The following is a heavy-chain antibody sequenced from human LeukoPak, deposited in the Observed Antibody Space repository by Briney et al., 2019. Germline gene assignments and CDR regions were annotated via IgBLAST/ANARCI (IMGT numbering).Heavy chain of an antibody. V-gene: IGHV1-18*01. CDR1: GYTFTSYG. J-gene: IGHJ4*02. CDR2: ISAYNGNT. D-gene: IGHD4-23*01. CDR3: ARVKIKFDYGGNSIDY. Sequence: ASVKVSCKASGYTFTSYGISWVRQAPGQGLEWMGWISAYNGNTNYAQKLQGRVTMTTDTSTSTAYTELRSLRSDDTAVYYCARVKIKFDYGGNSIDYWGQGTLVTVSS.